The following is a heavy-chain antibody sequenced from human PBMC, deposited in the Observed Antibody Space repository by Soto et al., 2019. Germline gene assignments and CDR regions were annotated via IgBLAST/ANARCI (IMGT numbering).Heavy chain of an antibody. Sequence: EVQLVESGGGLVKPGGSLRLSCAASGFTFSSYSMNWVRQAPGKGLEWVSSISSSSSYIYYADSVKGRFTISRDNAKNSLCLKMNSLRAEETAVYYCELMQITPIYYYYYYMDVWGKGSTVTASS. CDR2: ISSSSSYI. V-gene: IGHV3-21*01. J-gene: IGHJ6*03. D-gene: IGHD2-8*01. CDR1: GFTFSSYS. CDR3: ELMQITPIYYYYYYMDV.